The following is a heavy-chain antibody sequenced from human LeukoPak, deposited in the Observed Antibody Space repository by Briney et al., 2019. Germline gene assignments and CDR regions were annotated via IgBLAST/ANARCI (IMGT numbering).Heavy chain of an antibody. CDR2: ISSNGDRT. CDR3: VKGTTKSLSSCYSGGAFDM. V-gene: IGHV3-64D*09. Sequence: GGSLRLSCSASGFTFSTYAMHWVRQAPGKGMDYVSAISSNGDRTCYVDSVKDRFNISRDNSKNTLYLQASSLRPEDTAVYYCVKGTTKSLSSCYSGGAFDMWGQGTMVTVSS. CDR1: GFTFSTYA. J-gene: IGHJ3*02. D-gene: IGHD2-15*01.